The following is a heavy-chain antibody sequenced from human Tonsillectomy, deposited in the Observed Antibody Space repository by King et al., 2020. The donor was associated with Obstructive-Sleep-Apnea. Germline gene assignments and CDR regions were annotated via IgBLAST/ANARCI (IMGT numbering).Heavy chain of an antibody. V-gene: IGHV3-30*18. CDR2: LSYDGSNK. CDR3: AKVKGACVLLGAVDI. CDR1: GFTFSSYG. D-gene: IGHD2-15*01. J-gene: IGHJ3*02. Sequence: VQLVESGGGVVQPGRSLRLSCAASGFTFSSYGIHWGRQAPGKGLEWVAVLSYDGSNKYYSDSVKGRFTISRDNSKNTLYLQMNSLRAEDTAVYYCAKVKGACVLLGAVDIWGQGTMVTVSS.